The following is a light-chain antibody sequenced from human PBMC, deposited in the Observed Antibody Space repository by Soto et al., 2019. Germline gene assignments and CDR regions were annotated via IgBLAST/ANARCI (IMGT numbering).Light chain of an antibody. CDR1: QSVSSN. Sequence: EIVMTQSPATLSVSQGERATLSCRASQSVSSNLAWYQQKPGQAPRLLIYDASNRATGIPARFSGSGSGTEFTLTISSLQSEDFAVYYCQHYGTSFAFGPGTLLEIK. V-gene: IGKV3-15*01. CDR3: QHYGTSFA. CDR2: DAS. J-gene: IGKJ5*01.